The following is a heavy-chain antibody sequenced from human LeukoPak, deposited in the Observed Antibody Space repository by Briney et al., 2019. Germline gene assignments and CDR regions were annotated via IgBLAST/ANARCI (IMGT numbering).Heavy chain of an antibody. D-gene: IGHD6-19*01. CDR3: ATKQWLAPPPDS. Sequence: PGGSLRLSCAASGFTFSKYWMLWVRQAPGKGLESVSRINTDGTVTTYADSVKGRFTVSRDNADNTNFLQMNSVRDGATAVYYCATKQWLAPPPDSWGQGTPVSVSS. CDR2: INTDGTVT. V-gene: IGHV3-74*01. J-gene: IGHJ4*02. CDR1: GFTFSKYW.